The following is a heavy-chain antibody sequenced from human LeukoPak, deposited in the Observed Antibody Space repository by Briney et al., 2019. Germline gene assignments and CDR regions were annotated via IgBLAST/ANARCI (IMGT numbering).Heavy chain of an antibody. Sequence: PSETLSLTCTVSGGSISSSSYYWGWIRQPPGKGLEWIGSIYYSGSTYYNPSLKSRVTISVDTSKNQFSLKLSSVTAADTAVYYCARTNYYDSSGYFDCWGQGTLVTVSS. D-gene: IGHD3-22*01. CDR3: ARTNYYDSSGYFDC. CDR2: IYYSGST. J-gene: IGHJ4*02. V-gene: IGHV4-39*01. CDR1: GGSISSSSYY.